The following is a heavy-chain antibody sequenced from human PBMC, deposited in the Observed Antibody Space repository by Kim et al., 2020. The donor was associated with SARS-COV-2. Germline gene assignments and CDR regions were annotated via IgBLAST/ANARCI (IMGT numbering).Heavy chain of an antibody. CDR2: IYYSGST. CDR1: GGSISSYY. CDR3: ARVLYYYDSSGFPGYGMDV. Sequence: SETLSLTCTVSGGSISSYYWSWIRQPPGKGLEWIGYIYYSGSTNYNPSLKSRVTISVDTSKNQFSLKLSSVTAADTAVYYCARVLYYYDSSGFPGYGMDVWGQGTTVTVSS. D-gene: IGHD3-22*01. J-gene: IGHJ6*02. V-gene: IGHV4-59*01.